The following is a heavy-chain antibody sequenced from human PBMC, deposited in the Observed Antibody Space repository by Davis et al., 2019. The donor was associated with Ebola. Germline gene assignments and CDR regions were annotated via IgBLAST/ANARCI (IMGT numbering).Heavy chain of an antibody. D-gene: IGHD1-26*01. CDR1: GASIRSHY. Sequence: MPSETLSLTCTVSGASIRSHYWSWIRQPPGQGLEWIAEIDHSGTTNYNSSLKSRITISADKSKNQFSLQLISVTAADTATYYCAFVGVNTKGDARDIWGQGTKVIVSS. V-gene: IGHV4-34*01. J-gene: IGHJ3*02. CDR2: IDHSGTT. CDR3: AFVGVNTKGDARDI.